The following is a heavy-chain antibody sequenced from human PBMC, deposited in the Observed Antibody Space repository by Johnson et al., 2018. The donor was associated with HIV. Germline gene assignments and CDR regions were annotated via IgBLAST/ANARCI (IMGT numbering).Heavy chain of an antibody. D-gene: IGHD1-20*01. CDR1: GFTFSNYD. J-gene: IGHJ3*02. V-gene: IGHV3-64*01. CDR3: ASGIPTLPLTGTRGFDI. CDR2: ISSNGGRT. Sequence: VQLVESGGGLVQPGGSLRLSCSPSGFTFSNYDIYWVRQAPGKGLEYVSSISSNGGRTYYANYVKGRFTVSRDNSNNTWYLQMGSLRAEDMAVYYFASGIPTLPLTGTRGFDIWGQGTMVTVSS.